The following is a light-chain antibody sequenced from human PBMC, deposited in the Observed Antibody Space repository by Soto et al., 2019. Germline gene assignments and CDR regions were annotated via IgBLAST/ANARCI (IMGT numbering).Light chain of an antibody. J-gene: IGLJ1*01. CDR1: RSDVGGYNY. CDR2: DAS. Sequence: QSVLTQPASVSGSPGQSIPISCTGTRSDVGGYNYVSWYQHHPGKAPKLMIFDASNRPSGVSKRFSGSKSGNTASLTISGLQPEDEADYYCSSYTPGNARQIVFVTGTKLTVL. V-gene: IGLV2-14*03. CDR3: SSYTPGNARQIV.